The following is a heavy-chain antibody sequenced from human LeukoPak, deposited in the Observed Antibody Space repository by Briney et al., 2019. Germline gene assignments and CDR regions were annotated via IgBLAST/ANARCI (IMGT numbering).Heavy chain of an antibody. Sequence: SETLSLTCTVSGGSISSYYWSWIRQPPGKGLEWIGYIYYSGSTNYNPSLKSRVTISVDTSKNQFSLKLSSVTAADTAVYYCARSGRGQLAGFGYWGQGTLVTVSS. V-gene: IGHV4-59*01. CDR1: GGSISSYY. CDR2: IYYSGST. J-gene: IGHJ4*02. CDR3: ARSGRGQLAGFGY. D-gene: IGHD6-6*01.